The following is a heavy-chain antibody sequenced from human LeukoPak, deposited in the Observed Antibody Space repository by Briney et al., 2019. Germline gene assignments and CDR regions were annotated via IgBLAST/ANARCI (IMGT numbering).Heavy chain of an antibody. CDR2: IYDTGNT. CDR3: ARDQVGYGLDY. CDR1: SGSINNQY. D-gene: IGHD5-18*01. V-gene: IGHV4-59*11. J-gene: IGHJ4*02. Sequence: SETLSLTCVVSSGSINNQYWTWIRLPPGKGLEWIGYIYDTGNTNYNPSLKSRVNISIDTSKNQFSLKLTSVTAADTAVYYCARDQVGYGLDYWGQGTLVTVSS.